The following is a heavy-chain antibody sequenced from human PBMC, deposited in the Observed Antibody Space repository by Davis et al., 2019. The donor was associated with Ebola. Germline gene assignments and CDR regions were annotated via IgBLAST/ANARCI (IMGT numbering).Heavy chain of an antibody. D-gene: IGHD1-1*01. Sequence: GESLKISCATSGFSVSDFFMSWVRQAPGKGLEWVSVIYSGGSPYFADSVKGRFTISRDTSNNTLFLQMNSLRAEDTAVYYCARTQGFGRHLWFDSWGQGTLVAVPS. CDR2: IYSGGSP. CDR3: ARTQGFGRHLWFDS. V-gene: IGHV3-53*01. CDR1: GFSVSDFF. J-gene: IGHJ5*01.